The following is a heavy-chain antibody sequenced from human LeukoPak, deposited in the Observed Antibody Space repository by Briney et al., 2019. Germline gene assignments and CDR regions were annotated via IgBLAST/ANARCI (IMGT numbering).Heavy chain of an antibody. J-gene: IGHJ4*02. Sequence: SQTLSLTCAVSGGSISSGGYSWSWLPQPPGQGLEWIGYIYHSANTYSTPSLKSPITISVDRSKNQFSLTLRSVTAADTAVDYCARVDIGSGDYVFSYFDYWGQGTLATVSS. V-gene: IGHV4-30-2*01. CDR2: IYHSANT. CDR1: GGSISSGGYS. D-gene: IGHD4-17*01. CDR3: ARVDIGSGDYVFSYFDY.